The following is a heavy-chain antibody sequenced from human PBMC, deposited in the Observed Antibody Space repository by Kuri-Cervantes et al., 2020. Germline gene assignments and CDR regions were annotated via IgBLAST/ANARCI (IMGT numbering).Heavy chain of an antibody. J-gene: IGHJ4*02. D-gene: IGHD3/OR15-3a*01. Sequence: SVKVSCKASGDIFRTYGVSWVRQAPGQGLECLGGFIPIFDSPDYAQEFQGRVTITTDESTSTAYLELSGLRSDDTAVYYCVILDTSGYFVYWGQGTLVTVSS. CDR2: FIPIFDSP. CDR3: VILDTSGYFVY. CDR1: GDIFRTYG. V-gene: IGHV1-69*05.